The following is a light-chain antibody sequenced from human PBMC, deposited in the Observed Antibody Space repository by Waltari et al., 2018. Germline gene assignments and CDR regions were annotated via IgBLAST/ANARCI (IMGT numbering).Light chain of an antibody. CDR2: KAS. CDR1: QIISSW. CDR3: QQYNSYSRWT. Sequence: DIQMTQSPSTLSASVGDRVTITCRASQIISSWLAWYQQKPGKAPKLLIYKASSLESGVPSRFSGSGSGTEFTLTISSLQPDDFATYYCQQYNSYSRWTFGQGTKVEIK. J-gene: IGKJ1*01. V-gene: IGKV1-5*03.